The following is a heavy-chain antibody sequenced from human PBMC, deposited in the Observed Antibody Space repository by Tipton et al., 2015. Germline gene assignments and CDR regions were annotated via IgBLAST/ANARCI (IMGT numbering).Heavy chain of an antibody. V-gene: IGHV4-39*01. Sequence: TLSLTCTVSGGSISGSSYYWGWIRQPPGKGLEWIGNVYDSGGIFYNPPLESRVAISVDTSENQFSLKLNSVTAADTAVYYCTTDPDSATALGAFDIWGQGTMVTVSS. J-gene: IGHJ3*02. D-gene: IGHD4-17*01. CDR2: VYDSGGI. CDR1: GGSISGSSYY. CDR3: TTDPDSATALGAFDI.